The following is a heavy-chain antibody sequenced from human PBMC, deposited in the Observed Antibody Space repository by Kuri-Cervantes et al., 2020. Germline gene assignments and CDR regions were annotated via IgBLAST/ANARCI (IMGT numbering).Heavy chain of an antibody. CDR1: GGSISSYY. CDR3: ARTYMYCGGDCYFDAFDI. CDR2: IYTSGST. Sequence: SETLSLTCTVSGGSISSYYWSWIRQPAGKGLEWIGRIYTSGSTNYNPSLKGRVTMSVDTSKNQFSLKLSSVTAADTAVYYCARTYMYCGGDCYFDAFDIWGQGTMVTVSS. V-gene: IGHV4-4*07. J-gene: IGHJ3*02. D-gene: IGHD2-21*02.